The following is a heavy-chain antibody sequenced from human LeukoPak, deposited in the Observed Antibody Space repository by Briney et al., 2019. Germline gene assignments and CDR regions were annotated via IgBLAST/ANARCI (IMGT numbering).Heavy chain of an antibody. Sequence: GASVKVSCKASGGTFSSYAISWVRQAPGQGLEWMGGIIPIFGTANYAQKFQGRVTITADKSTCTAYMELSSLRSEDTAVYYCARLGYYGSGSYTDDAFDIWGQGTMVTVSS. CDR2: IIPIFGTA. D-gene: IGHD3-10*01. V-gene: IGHV1-69*06. CDR3: ARLGYYGSGSYTDDAFDI. J-gene: IGHJ3*02. CDR1: GGTFSSYA.